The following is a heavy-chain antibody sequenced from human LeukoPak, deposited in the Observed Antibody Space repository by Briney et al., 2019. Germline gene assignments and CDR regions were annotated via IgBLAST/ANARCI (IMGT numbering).Heavy chain of an antibody. CDR2: RSYDGSNK. V-gene: IGHV3-30*18. J-gene: IGHJ4*02. D-gene: IGHD6-19*01. Sequence: GGSLRLSCVASGFTFSSYGLHWVRQAPGKGLEWVAVRSYDGSNKYYADSVRGRFSISRDNSKNSLYLQMNSLRAEDTAVYYCAKEARGYSSGWYYFDQWGQGTLVTVSS. CDR3: AKEARGYSSGWYYFDQ. CDR1: GFTFSSYG.